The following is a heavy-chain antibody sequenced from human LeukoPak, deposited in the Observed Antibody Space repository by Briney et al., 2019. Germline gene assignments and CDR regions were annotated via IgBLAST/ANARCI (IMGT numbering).Heavy chain of an antibody. CDR1: GFTFSSYA. D-gene: IGHD6-19*01. CDR3: EKDRTSSGWSYYFDY. J-gene: IGHJ4*02. Sequence: GGSLRLSCAASGFTFSSYAMSWVRQAPGKGLEWVSAISGRGCCTYYADSVKGRFTISRDNPKKTLYLKMNSLRAGDTAVYYCEKDRTSSGWSYYFDYWGQGTLVTVSS. CDR2: ISGRGCCT. V-gene: IGHV3-23*01.